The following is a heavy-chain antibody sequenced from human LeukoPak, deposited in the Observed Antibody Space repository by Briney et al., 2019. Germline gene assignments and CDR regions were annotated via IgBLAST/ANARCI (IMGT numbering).Heavy chain of an antibody. V-gene: IGHV4-61*01. CDR1: GGSVSSGSYY. Sequence: SETLSLTCTVSGGSVSSGSYYWSWIRQPPGKGLEWIGYIYYSGSTNYNPSLKSRVTISVDTSKNQFSLKLSSVTAADTAVYYCARGVTMIVVVIHDWYFDLWGRGTLVTVSS. CDR3: ARGVTMIVVVIHDWYFDL. D-gene: IGHD3-22*01. J-gene: IGHJ2*01. CDR2: IYYSGST.